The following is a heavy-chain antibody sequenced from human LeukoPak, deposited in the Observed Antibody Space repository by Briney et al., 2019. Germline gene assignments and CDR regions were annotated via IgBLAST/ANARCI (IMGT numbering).Heavy chain of an antibody. V-gene: IGHV1-18*01. CDR1: GYTFTNFG. J-gene: IGHJ4*02. Sequence: ASVKVSCKASGYTFTNFGVSWVRQAPGQGLEWLGWISTYNGNPKYPQNFQGRVTMTTDTSTSTAYLELRSLRSDDTAIYYCARYDRYCTSADGHYYFDYWGQGTLVTVSS. CDR2: ISTYNGNP. D-gene: IGHD2-8*02. CDR3: ARYDRYCTSADGHYYFDY.